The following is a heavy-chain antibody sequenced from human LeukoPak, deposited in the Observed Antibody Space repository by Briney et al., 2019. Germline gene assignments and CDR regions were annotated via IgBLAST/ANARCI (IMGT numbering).Heavy chain of an antibody. Sequence: GGSLRLSCAASGFSFSIYAMNWVRQSPGKGLEWVSYISYNSETTHYADSVKGRFTISRDNPKNPLYLQMTSLRAEDTAVYYCTRSGDGAFDTWGQGTMVTVSS. CDR3: TRSGDGAFDT. CDR2: ISYNSETT. CDR1: GFSFSIYA. D-gene: IGHD3-10*01. V-gene: IGHV3-48*04. J-gene: IGHJ3*02.